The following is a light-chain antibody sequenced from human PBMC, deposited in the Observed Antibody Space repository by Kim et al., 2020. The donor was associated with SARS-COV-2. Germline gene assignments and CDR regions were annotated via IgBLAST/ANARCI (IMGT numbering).Light chain of an antibody. Sequence: ASVRDRVTITSRASQGISNYLAWYQQKPVKVPKLLIYAASTLQSGVPSRFSRSGSGTDFTLTISGLQPEGVATYYCQKYNSAPFTFGPGTKVDIK. CDR1: QGISNY. V-gene: IGKV1-27*01. CDR2: AAS. J-gene: IGKJ3*01. CDR3: QKYNSAPFT.